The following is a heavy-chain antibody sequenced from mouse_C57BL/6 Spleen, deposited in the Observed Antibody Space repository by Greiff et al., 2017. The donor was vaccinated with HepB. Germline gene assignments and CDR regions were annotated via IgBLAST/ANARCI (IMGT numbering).Heavy chain of an antibody. V-gene: IGHV1-19*01. D-gene: IGHD1-1*01. Sequence: EVQLQQSGPVLVKPGASVKMSCKASGYTFTDYYMNWVKQSHGKSLEWIGVINPYNGGTSYNQKFKAKATLTVDKSSSKAYMELNSLTSEDSAVYYCASIITTVLFDYWGQGTTLTVSP. J-gene: IGHJ2*01. CDR1: GYTFTDYY. CDR3: ASIITTVLFDY. CDR2: INPYNGGT.